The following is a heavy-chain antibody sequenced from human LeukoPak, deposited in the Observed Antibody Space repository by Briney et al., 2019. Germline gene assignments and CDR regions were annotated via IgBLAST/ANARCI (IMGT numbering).Heavy chain of an antibody. CDR1: GFTFSSYG. V-gene: IGHV3-21*01. CDR2: ISSSSSYI. Sequence: GGSLRLSCAASGFTFSSYGMNWVRQAPGKGLEWVSFISSSSSYIYYADSVKGRFTISRDNAKNSLYMQMNSLRAEDTAVYYCARDLRSSGYYAFDYWGQGTLVTVSS. CDR3: ARDLRSSGYYAFDY. J-gene: IGHJ4*02. D-gene: IGHD3-22*01.